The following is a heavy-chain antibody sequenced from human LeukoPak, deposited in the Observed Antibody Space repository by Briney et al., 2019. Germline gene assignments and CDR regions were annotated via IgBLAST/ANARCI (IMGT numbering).Heavy chain of an antibody. CDR2: INPIGGTT. J-gene: IGHJ4*02. V-gene: IGHV1-46*01. D-gene: IGHD4-11*01. CDR1: GYTFTSYY. CDR3: ARQQGLQNLNFDY. Sequence: ASVKVSCKTSGYTFTSYYIHWVRQAPGQGLEWLGIINPIGGTTDYAQKFQGRVSMTRDTSTSTVYMELSSLSPEDTAVYYCARQQGLQNLNFDYWGQGTLVTVSS.